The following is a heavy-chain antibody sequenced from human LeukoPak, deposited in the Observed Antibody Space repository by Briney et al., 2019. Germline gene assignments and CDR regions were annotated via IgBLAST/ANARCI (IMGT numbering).Heavy chain of an antibody. V-gene: IGHV4-34*01. CDR3: ATHLSPGRPGRKGKPFDY. J-gene: IGHJ4*02. Sequence: SETLSLTCAVYGGSFSGYYWSWIRQPPGKGLEWIGEINHSGSANYNPSLKSRVTISVDTSKNQFSLKLSSVTAADTAVYYCATHLSPGRPGRKGKPFDYWGQGTLVTVSS. CDR2: INHSGSA. CDR1: GGSFSGYY. D-gene: IGHD1-1*01.